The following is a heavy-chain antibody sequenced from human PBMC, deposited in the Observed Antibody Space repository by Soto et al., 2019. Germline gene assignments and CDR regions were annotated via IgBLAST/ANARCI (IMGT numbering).Heavy chain of an antibody. CDR1: GYTFTGYY. Sequence: GASVKVSCKASGYTFTGYYMHWVRQAPGQGLEWMGWINPNSGGTNYAQKFQGWVTMTRDTSISTAYMELSRLRSDDTAVYYCARDRNCSSTSCYHGMDVWGQGTTVTVSS. CDR3: ARDRNCSSTSCYHGMDV. J-gene: IGHJ6*02. V-gene: IGHV1-2*04. D-gene: IGHD2-2*01. CDR2: INPNSGGT.